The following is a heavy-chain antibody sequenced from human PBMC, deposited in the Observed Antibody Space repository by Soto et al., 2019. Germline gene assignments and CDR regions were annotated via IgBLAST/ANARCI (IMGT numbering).Heavy chain of an antibody. CDR3: ASGRLVSRYYGLDV. CDR1: RGYVNTFH. Sequence: SETLSLTCTVSRGYVNTFHWSWIRQPAGKGLEWIGRIFTSGNTNYNPSLRSRLTMSVDTSTNQVSLRLTSVTAADTAVYYCASGRLVSRYYGLDVWGQGTTVTVSS. J-gene: IGHJ6*02. CDR2: IFTSGNT. D-gene: IGHD6-6*01. V-gene: IGHV4-4*07.